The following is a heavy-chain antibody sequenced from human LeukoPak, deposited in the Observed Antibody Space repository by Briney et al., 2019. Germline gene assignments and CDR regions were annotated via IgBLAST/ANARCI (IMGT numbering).Heavy chain of an antibody. CDR3: ARGLVVVIITRDRYYFDY. CDR2: INPNSGGT. Sequence: GASVKVSCKASGYTFTGYYMHWVRQAPGQGLEWMGWINPNSGGTNYAQKFQGRVTMTRDMSTSTVYMELSSLRSEDTAVYYCARGLVVVIITRDRYYFDYWGQGTLVTVSS. J-gene: IGHJ4*02. V-gene: IGHV1-2*02. D-gene: IGHD3-22*01. CDR1: GYTFTGYY.